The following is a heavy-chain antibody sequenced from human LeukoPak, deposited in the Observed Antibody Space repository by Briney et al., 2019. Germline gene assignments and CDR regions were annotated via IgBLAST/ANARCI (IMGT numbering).Heavy chain of an antibody. CDR3: AKHMGSSSGYYFPD. CDR2: VPSSGGST. CDR1: GFTFNNYA. V-gene: IGHV3-23*01. J-gene: IGHJ4*02. Sequence: GGSLRLSCAASGFTFNNYAMSWVRQAPGKGLEWVSTVPSSGGSTYYADSVKGRFTISRDNSKNTLYLQMNSLRAEDTAVYCCAKHMGSSSGYYFPDWGQGTLVTVSS. D-gene: IGHD3-22*01.